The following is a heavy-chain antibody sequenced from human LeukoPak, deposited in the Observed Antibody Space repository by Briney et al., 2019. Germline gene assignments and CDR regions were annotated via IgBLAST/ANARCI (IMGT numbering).Heavy chain of an antibody. CDR2: MNPNSGNT. V-gene: IGHV1-8*01. CDR1: GYTFTSYD. D-gene: IGHD2-2*02. Sequence: ASVKVSCKASGYTFTSYDINWVRQATGQGLEWMGWMNPNSGNTGYAQKFQGRVTMTRNTSISTAYMELSSLRSEDTAVYYCARARGCSSTSCYRNYGMDVWGQGTTVTVSS. CDR3: ARARGCSSTSCYRNYGMDV. J-gene: IGHJ6*02.